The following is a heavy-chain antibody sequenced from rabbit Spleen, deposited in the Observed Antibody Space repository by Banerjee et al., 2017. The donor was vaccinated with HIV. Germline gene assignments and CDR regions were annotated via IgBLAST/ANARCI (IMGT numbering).Heavy chain of an antibody. D-gene: IGHD1-1*01. CDR3: ARDSSSSFSSYGMDL. V-gene: IGHV1S40*01. J-gene: IGHJ6*01. CDR1: GFSFSSAYW. Sequence: QSLEESGGDLVKPGASLTLTCTASGFSFSSAYWVCWVRQAPGKGLEWIACIYTGSGRTTYASWAKGRFTISKTSSTTVTLQMTSLTAADTATYFCARDSSSSFSSYGMDLWGPGTLVTVS. CDR2: IYTGSGRT.